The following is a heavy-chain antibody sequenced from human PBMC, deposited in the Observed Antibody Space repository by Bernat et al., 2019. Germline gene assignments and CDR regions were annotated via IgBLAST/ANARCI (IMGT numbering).Heavy chain of an antibody. J-gene: IGHJ4*02. V-gene: IGHV1-8*01. CDR2: MNPNSGNT. D-gene: IGHD5-18*01. Sequence: QVQLVQSGAEVKKPGASVKVSCKASVYTFTSYDINWVRQATGQGLEWRGWMNPNSGNTGYAQKFQGRITMTRNTSISTAYMELSSLRSEDTAVYYCARMRLHTRGLDYWGQGTLVTVSS. CDR3: ARMRLHTRGLDY. CDR1: VYTFTSYD.